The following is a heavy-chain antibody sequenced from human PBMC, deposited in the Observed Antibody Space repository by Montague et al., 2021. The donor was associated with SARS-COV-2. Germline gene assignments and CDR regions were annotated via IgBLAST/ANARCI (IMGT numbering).Heavy chain of an antibody. CDR1: GGSISSSSYY. V-gene: IGHV4-39*07. CDR2: IYYSGST. Sequence: SETLSLTCTVSGGSISSSSYYWGWIRQPPGKGLEWIGSIYYSGSTYYNPSLKSRVTISVGTSKNQFSLKLSSVTAADTAVYYCARKTRGWLSRPPYKYYFDYWGQGTLVTVSS. J-gene: IGHJ4*02. CDR3: ARKTRGWLSRPPYKYYFDY. D-gene: IGHD3-22*01.